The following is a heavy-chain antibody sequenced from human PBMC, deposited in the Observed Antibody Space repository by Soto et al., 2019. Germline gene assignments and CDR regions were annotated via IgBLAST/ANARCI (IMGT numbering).Heavy chain of an antibody. CDR2: ISSSGSTI. J-gene: IGHJ6*02. CDR3: ARDRVYYYFWSGYWARLRDGMDV. CDR1: GFTFSSYE. V-gene: IGHV3-48*03. Sequence: LRLSCAASGFTFSSYEMNWVRQAPGKGLERVSYISSSGSTIYYADSVKGRFTISRDNAKNSLYMQMNSLRAEDTAVYYCARDRVYYYFWSGYWARLRDGMDVWGQGTTVTVSS. D-gene: IGHD3-3*01.